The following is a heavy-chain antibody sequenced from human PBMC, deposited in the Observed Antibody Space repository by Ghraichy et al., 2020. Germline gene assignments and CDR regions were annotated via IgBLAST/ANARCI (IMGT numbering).Heavy chain of an antibody. V-gene: IGHV3-23*01. J-gene: IGHJ4*02. CDR1: GFTFSSYA. CDR2: ISGSGGST. CDR3: AKVVTIFAPGYFDY. Sequence: GESLNISCAASGFTFSSYAMSWVRQAPGKGLEWVSAISGSGGSTYYADSVKGRFTISRDNSKNTLYLQMNSLRAEDTAVYYCAKVVTIFAPGYFDYWGQGTLVTVSS. D-gene: IGHD3-9*01.